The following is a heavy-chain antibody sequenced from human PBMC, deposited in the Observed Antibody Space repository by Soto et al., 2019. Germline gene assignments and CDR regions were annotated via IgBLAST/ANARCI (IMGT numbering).Heavy chain of an antibody. J-gene: IGHJ3*02. Sequence: GGSLRLSCAASGFTFSSYSMNWVRQAPGKGLEWVSSISSSSSYIYYVDSVKGRFTISRDNAKNSLYLQMNSLRAEETAVYYCARSYCSSTSCYGQDAFDIWGEGTMFTVSS. D-gene: IGHD2-2*01. CDR3: ARSYCSSTSCYGQDAFDI. CDR1: GFTFSSYS. CDR2: ISSSSSYI. V-gene: IGHV3-21*01.